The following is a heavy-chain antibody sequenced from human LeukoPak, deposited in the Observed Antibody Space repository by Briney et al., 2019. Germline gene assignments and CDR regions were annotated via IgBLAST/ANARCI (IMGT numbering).Heavy chain of an antibody. CDR1: GVSIFSSHW. CDR3: ATHFYGDYASYYFDQ. V-gene: IGHV4-4*02. D-gene: IGHD4-17*01. J-gene: IGHJ4*02. Sequence: PSGTLSLTCTMSGVSIFSSHWWSWARQPPGKGLEWIGEIYHSGTTNYNPSLRSRVTMSVDESKKQFSLMLSSVTAADTAVYYCATHFYGDYASYYFDQWGQGTLVTVSS. CDR2: IYHSGTT.